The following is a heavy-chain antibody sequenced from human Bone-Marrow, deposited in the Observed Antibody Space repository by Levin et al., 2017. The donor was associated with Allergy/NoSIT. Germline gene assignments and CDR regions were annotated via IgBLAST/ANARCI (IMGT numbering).Heavy chain of an antibody. CDR2: IDPSDSYT. CDR3: VRLWYSNGYYFPEY. J-gene: IGHJ4*02. D-gene: IGHD3-22*01. CDR1: GYNFTHYW. Sequence: PGESLKISCKGSGYNFTHYWISWVRQMPGKGLEWMGRIDPSDSYTKYSPSFQGHVTISGDKSLSTAYLQWSSLKASDTAMYYCVRLWYSNGYYFPEYWGQGTLVIVSS. V-gene: IGHV5-10-1*01.